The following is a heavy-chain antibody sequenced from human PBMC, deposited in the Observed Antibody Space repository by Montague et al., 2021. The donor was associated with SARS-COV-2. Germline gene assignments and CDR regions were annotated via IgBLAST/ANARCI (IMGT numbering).Heavy chain of an antibody. D-gene: IGHD6-19*01. J-gene: IGHJ4*02. CDR2: IYTSGST. CDR3: ARAVYTGGWYGVNYFDY. V-gene: IGHV4-61*02. CDR1: GGSISSGSHY. Sequence: TLSLTCTVSGGSISSGSHYWSWIRQPAGKGLEWIGRIYTSGSTNYNPSLKSRVTISIDTSKKQFSLKLSSVTAADTAVYYCARAVYTGGWYGVNYFDYWGQGTLVTVSS.